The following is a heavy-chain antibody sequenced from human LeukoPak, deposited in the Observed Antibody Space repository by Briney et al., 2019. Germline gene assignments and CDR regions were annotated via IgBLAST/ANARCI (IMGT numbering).Heavy chain of an antibody. D-gene: IGHD6-19*01. Sequence: AGGSLRLSCAASGFTFSSYWMNWVRQAPGKGLEWVANIKQDGSVVYYVDSVKGRFTISRVNAKNSLCLQMNTLRAEDTAVYYCASDGHSTGSFDYWGQGTLVTVSS. CDR2: IKQDGSVV. J-gene: IGHJ4*02. CDR3: ASDGHSTGSFDY. V-gene: IGHV3-7*05. CDR1: GFTFSSYW.